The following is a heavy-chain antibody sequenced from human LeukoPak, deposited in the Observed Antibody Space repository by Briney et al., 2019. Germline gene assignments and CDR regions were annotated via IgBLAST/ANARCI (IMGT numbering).Heavy chain of an antibody. CDR3: ARRTSSGGYFDY. Sequence: KASETLSLTCTVSGGSISSTNDYWGWIRQPPGKGLEWIGSIYYSVSTYYNPSLKSRVTISVDTSKNQFSLRLTSVTAADTAVYYCARRTSSGGYFDYWGQGTLVTVSS. D-gene: IGHD2-2*01. CDR1: GGSISSTNDY. V-gene: IGHV4-39*01. CDR2: IYYSVST. J-gene: IGHJ4*02.